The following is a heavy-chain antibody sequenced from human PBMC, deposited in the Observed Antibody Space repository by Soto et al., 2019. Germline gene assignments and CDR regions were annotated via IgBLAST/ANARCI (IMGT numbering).Heavy chain of an antibody. J-gene: IGHJ6*02. Sequence: QVQLVQSGAEVKKPGSSVKVSCKASGGTFSSYAISWARQAPGQGLEWMGGIIPIFGTPNYAQNFQGRVTITADESTSTADMELSSLRSEDTAMYYCAREFGYGYSYYYYGMDVWGQGTTVSVSS. CDR2: IIPIFGTP. CDR1: GGTFSSYA. V-gene: IGHV1-69*12. D-gene: IGHD5-18*01. CDR3: AREFGYGYSYYYYGMDV.